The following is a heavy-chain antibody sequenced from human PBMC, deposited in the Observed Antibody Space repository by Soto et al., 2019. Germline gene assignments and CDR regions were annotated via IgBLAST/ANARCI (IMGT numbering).Heavy chain of an antibody. Sequence: PGESLKISCKGSGYSFTSYWISWVRQMPGKGLEWMGRIDPSDSYTNYSPSFQGHVTISAGKSISTAYLQWSSLKASDTAMYYCAGVDTAMVNGMDVWGQGTTVTVSS. CDR1: GYSFTSYW. CDR2: IDPSDSYT. V-gene: IGHV5-10-1*01. J-gene: IGHJ6*02. CDR3: AGVDTAMVNGMDV. D-gene: IGHD5-18*01.